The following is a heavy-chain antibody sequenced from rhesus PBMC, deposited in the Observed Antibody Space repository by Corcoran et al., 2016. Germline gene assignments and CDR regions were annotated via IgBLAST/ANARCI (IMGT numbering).Heavy chain of an antibody. D-gene: IGHD2-39*02. J-gene: IGHJ4*01. V-gene: IGHV4S12*01. CDR2: IYSNSEST. Sequence: QVQLQESGPGVVKPSETLALTCAALGGSICSGYHYWSWIRQPPGKGLEWIGGIYSNSESTNYNPSLKSRVTISKDTSKNQFSLKLSSVTAADTAVYYCARELVVTTSVFVDYWGQGVLVTVSS. CDR1: GGSICSGYHY. CDR3: ARELVVTTSVFVDY.